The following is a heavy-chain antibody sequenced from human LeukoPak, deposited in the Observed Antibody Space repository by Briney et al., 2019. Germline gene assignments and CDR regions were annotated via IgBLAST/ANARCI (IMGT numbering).Heavy chain of an antibody. CDR2: IYSGGST. J-gene: IGHJ4*02. Sequence: GGTLRLSCVASGFTFSTYGMSWVRQAPGKGLEWVSIIYSGGSTFYADSVRGRFTISRDNSKNTLYLQMNSLRAEDTAVYYCAKDGGLQQLVALRYFDYWGQGTLVTVSS. V-gene: IGHV3-66*01. D-gene: IGHD6-13*01. CDR3: AKDGGLQQLVALRYFDY. CDR1: GFTFSTYG.